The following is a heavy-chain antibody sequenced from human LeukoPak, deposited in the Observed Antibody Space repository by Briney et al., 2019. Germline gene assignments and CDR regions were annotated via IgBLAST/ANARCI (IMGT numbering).Heavy chain of an antibody. V-gene: IGHV4-61*08. D-gene: IGHD5-12*01. CDR1: GGSISSGDYY. CDR3: ATQHSGYDWYYFDY. Sequence: SETLSLTCSVSGGSISSGDYYWSWIRQPPGKGLEWIGYIYYSGSTNYNPSLKSRVTISVDTSKNQFSLKLSSVTAADTAVYYCATQHSGYDWYYFDYWGQGTLVTVSS. CDR2: IYYSGST. J-gene: IGHJ4*02.